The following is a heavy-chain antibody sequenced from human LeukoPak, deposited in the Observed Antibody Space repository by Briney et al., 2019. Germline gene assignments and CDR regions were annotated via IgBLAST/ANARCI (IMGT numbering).Heavy chain of an antibody. V-gene: IGHV3-7*01. CDR1: GFRFGGFW. CDR3: VRDVGWFHFGS. J-gene: IGHJ4*02. CDR2: INPDGSET. D-gene: IGHD2-15*01. Sequence: GGSLRLSCAASGFRFGGFWMTWVRQAPGKGLEWVGHINPDGSETTYGDSVRGRFTISRDNTKDSLFLQMNSLRAEETAVYYCVRDVGWFHFGSWGQGILVTVST.